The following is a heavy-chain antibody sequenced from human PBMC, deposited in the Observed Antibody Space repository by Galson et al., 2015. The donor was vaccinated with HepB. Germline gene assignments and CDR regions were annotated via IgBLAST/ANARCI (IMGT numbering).Heavy chain of an antibody. V-gene: IGHV1-69*13. D-gene: IGHD2-2*02. J-gene: IGHJ3*02. Sequence: SVTVSCKASGGTFSSYAISWVRQAPGQGLEWMGGIPIFGTANYAQKFQGRVTITADESTSTAYMELSSLRSEDTAVYYCARGYCSSTSCYIGGAFDIWGQGTMVTVSS. CDR2: IPIFGTA. CDR3: ARGYCSSTSCYIGGAFDI. CDR1: GGTFSSYA.